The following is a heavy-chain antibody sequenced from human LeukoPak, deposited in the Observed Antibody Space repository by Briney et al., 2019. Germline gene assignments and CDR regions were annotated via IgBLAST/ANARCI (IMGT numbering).Heavy chain of an antibody. Sequence: PGGSLRFSCAASRFTFSSYAMSWVRQAPGKGLEWVSAISGSGGSTDYADSVKGRFTISRDNSKNTLYLQMNSLRAEDTAVYYCAKHRGFLEDPWFDPWGQGTLVTVSS. V-gene: IGHV3-23*01. J-gene: IGHJ5*02. CDR1: RFTFSSYA. CDR2: ISGSGGST. D-gene: IGHD3-3*01. CDR3: AKHRGFLEDPWFDP.